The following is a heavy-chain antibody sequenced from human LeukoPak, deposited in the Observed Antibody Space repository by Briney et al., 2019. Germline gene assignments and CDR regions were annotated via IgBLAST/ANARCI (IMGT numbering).Heavy chain of an antibody. CDR3: ASIALYGSGSYYNDR. CDR1: GGSISSGSYY. D-gene: IGHD3-10*01. CDR2: IYTSGST. J-gene: IGHJ4*02. V-gene: IGHV4-61*02. Sequence: SQTLSLTCTVSGGSISSGSYYWSWIRQPAGKGLEWIGRIYTSGSTNYNPSLKSRVTISVDTSKNQFSLKLSSVTAADTAVYYCASIALYGSGSYYNDRWGQGTLVTVSS.